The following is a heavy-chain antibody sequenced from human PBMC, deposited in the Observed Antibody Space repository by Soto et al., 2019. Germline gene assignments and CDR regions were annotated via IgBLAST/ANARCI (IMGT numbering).Heavy chain of an antibody. Sequence: QVQLVQSGAEVKKPGASVKVSCNASGYTFTSYAMHWVRQAPGQRLEWMGWINAGNGNTKYSQKFQGRVTITRDTSASTAYMELSSLRSEDTAVYYCAREEVATITSDYWGQGTLVTVSS. CDR3: AREEVATITSDY. CDR1: GYTFTSYA. J-gene: IGHJ4*02. V-gene: IGHV1-3*01. CDR2: INAGNGNT. D-gene: IGHD5-12*01.